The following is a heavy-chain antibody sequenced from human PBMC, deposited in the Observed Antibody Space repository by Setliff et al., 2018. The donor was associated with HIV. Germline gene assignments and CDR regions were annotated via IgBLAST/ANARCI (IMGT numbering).Heavy chain of an antibody. V-gene: IGHV4-38-2*01. J-gene: IGHJ5*02. CDR1: GYSISSGFH. CDR2: IYQSGNT. D-gene: IGHD2-15*01. CDR3: AAATTLLSPRA. Sequence: LSLTCAVSGYSISSGFHWSWMRQPPGKGLEWIGSIYQSGNTNYNPSHESRLTISVDTAKNQFSLKLSSVTAADTAVYYCAAATTLLSPRAWGQGTLVTVSS.